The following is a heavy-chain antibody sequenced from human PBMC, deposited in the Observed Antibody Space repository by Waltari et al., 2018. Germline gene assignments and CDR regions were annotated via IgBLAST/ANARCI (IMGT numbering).Heavy chain of an antibody. CDR3: ARDITNSGTKGNWFDP. V-gene: IGHV1-69*08. Sequence: QVQLVQSGAEVKKPGSSVKVSCKASGGTFSSYAISWVRQAPGQGLEWMGRIIPIFGTANYAQKFQGRVTITADKSTSTAYMELSSLRSEDTAVYYCARDITNSGTKGNWFDPWGQGTLVTVSS. D-gene: IGHD1-7*01. CDR1: GGTFSSYA. CDR2: IIPIFGTA. J-gene: IGHJ5*02.